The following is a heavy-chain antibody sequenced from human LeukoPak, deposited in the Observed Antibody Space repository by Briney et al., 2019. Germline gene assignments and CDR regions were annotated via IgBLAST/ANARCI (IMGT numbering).Heavy chain of an antibody. CDR2: AYYRSKWYN. CDR1: GDSVSSNSAA. D-gene: IGHD3-22*01. CDR3: ARENLFYYDSSGINFDY. V-gene: IGHV6-1*01. Sequence: SQTLSLTCAISGDSVSSNSAAWNWIRQSPSRGLEWLGRAYYRSKWYNDYAVSVKSRITINPDTSKNQFSLQLNSVTPEDTAVYYCARENLFYYDSSGINFDYWGQGTLVTVSS. J-gene: IGHJ4*02.